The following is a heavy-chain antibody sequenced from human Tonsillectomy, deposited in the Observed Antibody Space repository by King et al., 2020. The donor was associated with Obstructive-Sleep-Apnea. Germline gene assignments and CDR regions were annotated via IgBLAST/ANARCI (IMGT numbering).Heavy chain of an antibody. CDR3: ARVGSYDFWSGYSHYYYGMDV. V-gene: IGHV4-31*03. J-gene: IGHJ6*02. CDR1: GGSISSGGYY. D-gene: IGHD3-3*01. CDR2: IYYSGST. Sequence: VPLQESGPGLVKPSQTLSLTCTVSGGSISSGGYYWRWIRQHPGQGLEWIGYIYYSGSTYYNPSLKSRVTISVDTSKNQFSLKLSSVTAADTAVYYCARVGSYDFWSGYSHYYYGMDVWGQGTTVTVSS.